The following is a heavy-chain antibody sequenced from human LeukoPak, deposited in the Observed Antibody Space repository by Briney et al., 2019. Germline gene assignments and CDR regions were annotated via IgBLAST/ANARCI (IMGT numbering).Heavy chain of an antibody. D-gene: IGHD3-9*01. CDR3: ASFSVEDDNLRYFDWPYAFDI. V-gene: IGHV3-21*01. Sequence: GGSLRLSCAASGFTFSSYSMNWVRQAPGKGLEWVSSISSSSSYIYYADSVKGRFTISRDNAKNSLYLQMNSLRAEDTAVYYCASFSVEDDNLRYFDWPYAFDIWGQGTMVTVSS. J-gene: IGHJ3*02. CDR1: GFTFSSYS. CDR2: ISSSSSYI.